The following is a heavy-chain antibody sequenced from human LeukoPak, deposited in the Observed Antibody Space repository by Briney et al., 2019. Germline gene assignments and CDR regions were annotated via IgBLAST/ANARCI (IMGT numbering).Heavy chain of an antibody. CDR1: GFTFSSYA. V-gene: IGHV3-23*01. J-gene: IGHJ6*03. CDR2: ISGSGGST. Sequence: PGGSLRLSCAASGFTFSSYAMSWVRQAPGKGLEWVSAISGSGGSTYYADSVKGRFTISRDNSKNTLYLQMNSLRAEDTAVYYCAKDRGPYSSSWNYYMDVWGKGTTVTVSS. D-gene: IGHD6-13*01. CDR3: AKDRGPYSSSWNYYMDV.